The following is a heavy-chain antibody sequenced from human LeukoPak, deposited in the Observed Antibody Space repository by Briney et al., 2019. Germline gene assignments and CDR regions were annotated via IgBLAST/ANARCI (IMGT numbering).Heavy chain of an antibody. CDR3: ARDLVPRWLTDAFDI. CDR2: IRYDESNK. J-gene: IGHJ3*02. CDR1: GFTFSSYG. Sequence: GGSLRLSCAASGFTFSSYGMHWVRQAPGKGLEWVAFIRYDESNKYYADSVKGRFTISRDNSKNTLYLQMNSLRAEDTAVYYCARDLVPRWLTDAFDIWGQGTMVTVSS. V-gene: IGHV3-30*02. D-gene: IGHD4-23*01.